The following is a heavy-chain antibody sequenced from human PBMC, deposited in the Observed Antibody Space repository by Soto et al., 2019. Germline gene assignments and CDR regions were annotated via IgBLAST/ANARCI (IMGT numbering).Heavy chain of an antibody. CDR1: GFTFSSYS. CDR2: ISSSSSYI. D-gene: IGHD4-17*01. Sequence: PGGSLRLSCAASGFTFSSYSMNWVRQAPGKGLEWVSSISSSSSYIYYADSVKGRFTISRDNAKNSLYLQMNSLRAEDTAVYYCARDNDYGDYPFPFDYWGQGTLVTVSS. CDR3: ARDNDYGDYPFPFDY. J-gene: IGHJ4*02. V-gene: IGHV3-21*01.